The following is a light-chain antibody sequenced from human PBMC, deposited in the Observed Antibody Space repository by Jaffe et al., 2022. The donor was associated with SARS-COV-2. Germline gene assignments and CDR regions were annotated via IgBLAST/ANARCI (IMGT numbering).Light chain of an antibody. Sequence: QSALTQPRSVSGSPGQSVTISCTGTNSDVGNYNYVSWYQQHPGKAPKLMIFDVTKRPSGVPDRFSGSKSGNTASLTISGLQADDEADYYCCSYAGSRVFGGGTKLTVL. J-gene: IGLJ3*02. CDR1: NSDVGNYNY. CDR2: DVT. V-gene: IGLV2-11*01. CDR3: CSYAGSRV.